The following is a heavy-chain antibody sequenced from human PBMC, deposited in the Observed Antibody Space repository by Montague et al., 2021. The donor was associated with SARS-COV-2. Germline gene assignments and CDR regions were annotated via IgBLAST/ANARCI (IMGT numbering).Heavy chain of an antibody. Sequence: SETLSLTCSVSGDSINNSRYYWGWIRQPPGKGLEWIGTIYYSGSAYYNPPLKSRVTISVDTSKDQFSLKLNSVTATDTAVYYCARLESTRGVIIRGAFHIWGQGTMVTVSS. J-gene: IGHJ3*02. D-gene: IGHD3-10*01. CDR3: ARLESTRGVIIRGAFHI. CDR1: GDSINNSRYY. V-gene: IGHV4-39*01. CDR2: IYYSGSA.